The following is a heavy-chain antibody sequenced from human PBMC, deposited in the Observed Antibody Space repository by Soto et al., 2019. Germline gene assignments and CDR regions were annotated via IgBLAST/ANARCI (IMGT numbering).Heavy chain of an antibody. CDR1: GCTFVNYG. V-gene: IGHV1-18*01. D-gene: IGHD5-12*01. Sequence: ASGKVSCKASGCTFVNYGMGWVRQAPGQGLEWIGWISAYNGNTNFAQILQGRVTMTTDTSTSTAYMELRSLRSDDTAVYSCARGTDSGYPYFHFWGQGSLVNVSS. CDR3: ARGTDSGYPYFHF. J-gene: IGHJ4*01. CDR2: ISAYNGNT.